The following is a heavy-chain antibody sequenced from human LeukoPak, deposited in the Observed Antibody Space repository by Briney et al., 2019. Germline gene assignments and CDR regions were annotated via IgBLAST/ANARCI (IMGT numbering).Heavy chain of an antibody. D-gene: IGHD2-2*01. CDR2: IFYSGNL. CDR1: GDSIDGHY. J-gene: IGHJ6*02. Sequence: SETLTLTCTVSGDSIDGHYWTWIRLPPGKGLECIGYIFYSGNLNYNPSLKSRVTISLDMSKSQFSLRLTSVTAADTAMYHCARLTREDGIDVWGPGTTVTVSS. V-gene: IGHV4-59*11. CDR3: ARLTREDGIDV.